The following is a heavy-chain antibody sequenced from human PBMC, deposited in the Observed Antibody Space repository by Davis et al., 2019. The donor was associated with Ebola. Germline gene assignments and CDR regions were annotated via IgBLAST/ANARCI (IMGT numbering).Heavy chain of an antibody. CDR2: ISGSGGST. J-gene: IGHJ4*02. CDR1: GFTFSSYA. V-gene: IGHV3-23*01. Sequence: GESLKISCAASGFTFSSYAMSWVRQAPGKGLEWASAISGSGGSTYYADSVKGRFTISRDNSKNTLYLQMNSLRAEDTAVYYCAKDDRGYCSSTSCRIKGEFDYWGQGTLVTVSS. CDR3: AKDDRGYCSSTSCRIKGEFDY. D-gene: IGHD2-2*01.